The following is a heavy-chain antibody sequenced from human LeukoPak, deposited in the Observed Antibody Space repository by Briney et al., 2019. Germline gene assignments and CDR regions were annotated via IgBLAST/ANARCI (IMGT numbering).Heavy chain of an antibody. Sequence: QSGGSLRLSCAASGFTFNNYAMTWVRQAPGKGLEWVSVVSGSGDNTNYADSVKGRFTISRDNSKNTLFLQMNSLRTEDTAVYSCARWGNDYSQFDSWGQGTLVTVS. V-gene: IGHV3-23*01. CDR2: VSGSGDNT. D-gene: IGHD4-11*01. CDR3: ARWGNDYSQFDS. J-gene: IGHJ4*02. CDR1: GFTFNNYA.